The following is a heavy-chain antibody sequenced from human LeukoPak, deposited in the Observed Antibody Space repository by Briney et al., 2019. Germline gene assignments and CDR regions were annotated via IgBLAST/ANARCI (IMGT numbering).Heavy chain of an antibody. CDR3: ARGFRLRNYYYYYMDV. V-gene: IGHV4-39*07. CDR1: GGSISSSSYY. Sequence: PSETLSLTCTVSGGSISSSSYYWGWIRQPPGKGLQWIGSVYHSGTTFYNPSLKSRVTISVDTSKNQFSLKLSSVTAADTAVYYCARGFRLRNYYYYYMDVWGKGTTVTISS. CDR2: VYHSGTT. J-gene: IGHJ6*03. D-gene: IGHD2-8*01.